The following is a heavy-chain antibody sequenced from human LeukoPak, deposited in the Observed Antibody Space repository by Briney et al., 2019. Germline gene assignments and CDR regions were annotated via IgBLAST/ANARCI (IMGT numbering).Heavy chain of an antibody. CDR1: GFTFSSYA. Sequence: GGSLRLSCAASGFTFSSYAMSWVRQAPGKGLEWVSAISGSGGSTYYADSVKGRFTISRDNSKNTLYLQMNSLRAEDTAVYYCAKGSRVEPVAYCDCWGQGTLVTVSS. J-gene: IGHJ4*02. CDR2: ISGSGGST. CDR3: AKGSRVEPVAYCDC. D-gene: IGHD2-2*01. V-gene: IGHV3-23*01.